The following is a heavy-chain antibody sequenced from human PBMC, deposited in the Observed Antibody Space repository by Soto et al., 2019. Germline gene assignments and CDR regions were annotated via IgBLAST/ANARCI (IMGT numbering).Heavy chain of an antibody. D-gene: IGHD6-13*01. V-gene: IGHV4-39*01. CDR1: GGSISSSSYY. J-gene: IGHJ4*02. CDR3: ARHQYSSSWYVDYFDY. CDR2: IYYSGST. Sequence: SETLSLTCTVSGGSISSSSYYWGWIRQPPGKGLEWIGSIYYSGSTYYNPSLKSRVTISVDTSKNQFSLKLSSVTAADTAVYYCARHQYSSSWYVDYFDYWGQGTLVTVSS.